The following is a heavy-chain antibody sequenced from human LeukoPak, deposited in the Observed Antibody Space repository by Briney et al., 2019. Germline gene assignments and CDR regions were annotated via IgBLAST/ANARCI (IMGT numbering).Heavy chain of an antibody. V-gene: IGHV3-33*01. CDR2: IWYDGSNK. CDR3: ARDSRRHSYYYYGMDV. J-gene: IGHJ6*02. CDR1: VFTLSCYG. Sequence: GGCLRLACGAYVFTLSCYGIPWVRQAPGKGLGWEEVIWYDGSNKYYADSVKGRFTISRDNSKNTLYLQMNSLRAEDTAVYYCARDSRRHSYYYYGMDVWGQGTAVTVSS.